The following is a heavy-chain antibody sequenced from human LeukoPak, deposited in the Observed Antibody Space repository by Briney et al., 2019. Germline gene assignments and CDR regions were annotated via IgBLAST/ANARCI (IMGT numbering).Heavy chain of an antibody. Sequence: PGGSLRLSCAASGFTFSNYAMNWVRQAPGKGLEWVSTISTGGGGTYYADPVKGRFTISRDNSKNTLYLQMNSLKAEDTAVYYCAKRDSSGGYYFDSWGQGTQVTVSS. CDR3: AKRDSSGGYYFDS. CDR1: GFTFSNYA. V-gene: IGHV3-23*01. D-gene: IGHD6-19*01. J-gene: IGHJ4*02. CDR2: ISTGGGGT.